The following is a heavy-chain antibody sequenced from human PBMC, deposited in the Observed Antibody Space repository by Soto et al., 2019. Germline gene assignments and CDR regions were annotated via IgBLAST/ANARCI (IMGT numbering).Heavy chain of an antibody. D-gene: IGHD3-22*01. Sequence: GGSLRLSCAASGFTFSDYWMHWVRQAPGKGLVWVSHISTDGSSTTCADSVKGRFTISRDNAKSTLYLQMNSLRVEDTAVYYRAMIIARVYWGPGTRVTVSS. CDR3: AMIIARVY. V-gene: IGHV3-74*01. CDR2: ISTDGSST. J-gene: IGHJ4*02. CDR1: GFTFSDYW.